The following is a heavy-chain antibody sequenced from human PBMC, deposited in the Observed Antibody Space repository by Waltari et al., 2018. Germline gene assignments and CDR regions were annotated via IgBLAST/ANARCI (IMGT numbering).Heavy chain of an antibody. CDR1: GGSFSGYY. J-gene: IGHJ4*02. D-gene: IGHD6-13*01. V-gene: IGHV4-34*01. CDR3: AREGAAAAAYGY. CDR2: INHSGST. Sequence: QVQLQQWGAGLLKPSETLSLTCAVYGGSFSGYYWRWTRQPPGKGLEWIGEINHSGSTNYNPSLKSRVTISVDTSKNQFSLKLSSVTAADTAVYYCAREGAAAAAYGYWGQGTLVTVSS.